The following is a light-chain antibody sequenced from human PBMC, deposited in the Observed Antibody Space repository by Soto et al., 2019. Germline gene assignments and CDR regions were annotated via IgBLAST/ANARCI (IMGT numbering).Light chain of an antibody. CDR3: SSYTSKSTGV. J-gene: IGLJ1*01. CDR2: EVS. Sequence: QSALTQPASVSGSPGQSITISCTGTSSDVGGYNYVSWYQQHPGKAPKLIIYEVSNRPSGVANRFSVSKSGNTASLTISGLQAEDEADYYCSSYTSKSTGVFGTGTQLTVL. CDR1: SSDVGGYNY. V-gene: IGLV2-14*01.